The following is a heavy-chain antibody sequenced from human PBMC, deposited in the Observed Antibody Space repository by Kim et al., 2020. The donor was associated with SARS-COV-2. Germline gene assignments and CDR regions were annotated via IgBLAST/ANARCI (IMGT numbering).Heavy chain of an antibody. J-gene: IGHJ4*02. CDR3: ARSVGSGWYYFDY. V-gene: IGHV3-13*01. D-gene: IGHD6-19*01. CDR1: GFTFSSYD. CDR2: IGTAGDT. Sequence: GGSLRLSCAASGFTFSSYDMHWVRQATGKGLEWVSAIGTAGDTYYPGSVKGRFTISRENAKNSLYLQMNSLRAGDTAVYYCARSVGSGWYYFDYWGQRTLVTVSS.